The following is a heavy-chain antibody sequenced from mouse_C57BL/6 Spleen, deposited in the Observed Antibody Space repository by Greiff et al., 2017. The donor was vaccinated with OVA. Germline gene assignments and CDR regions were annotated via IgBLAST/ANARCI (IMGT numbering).Heavy chain of an antibody. D-gene: IGHD2-2*01. CDR2: IRNKANGYTT. CDR3: ASHMVSYYFDY. V-gene: IGHV7-3*01. CDR1: GFTFTDYY. J-gene: IGHJ2*01. Sequence: EVQGVESGGGLVQPGGSLSLSCAASGFTFTDYYMSWVRQPPGKALEWLGFIRNKANGYTTEYSASVKGRFTISRDNSQSILYLQMNALRAEDSATYYCASHMVSYYFDYWGQGTTLTVSS.